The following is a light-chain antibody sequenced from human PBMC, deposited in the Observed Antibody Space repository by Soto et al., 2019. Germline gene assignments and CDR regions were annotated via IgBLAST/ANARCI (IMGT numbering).Light chain of an antibody. Sequence: QSVLTQPASVSGSPGQSITISCTGTSRDVGSYNLVSWYQQHPGKAPKLMIYEVSKRPSGVSNRFSGSKSGNTASLTISGLQAEDEADYYCCSYAGTSPVFGTGTKVTVL. J-gene: IGLJ1*01. CDR3: CSYAGTSPV. CDR2: EVS. V-gene: IGLV2-23*02. CDR1: SRDVGSYNL.